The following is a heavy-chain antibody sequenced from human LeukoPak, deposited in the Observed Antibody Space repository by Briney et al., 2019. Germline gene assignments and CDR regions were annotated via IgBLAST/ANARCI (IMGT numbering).Heavy chain of an antibody. Sequence: GGSLRLSCAASGFPFSSYAMTWVRQAPGKGLERVANIEQDGSEKYYVDSVKGRFTISRDNAKNSLFLQMNSLRAEDTAVYYCARCGGFGAPLDNWGRGTLVTVSS. D-gene: IGHD2-21*01. CDR3: ARCGGFGAPLDN. CDR1: GFPFSSYA. V-gene: IGHV3-7*01. J-gene: IGHJ4*02. CDR2: IEQDGSEK.